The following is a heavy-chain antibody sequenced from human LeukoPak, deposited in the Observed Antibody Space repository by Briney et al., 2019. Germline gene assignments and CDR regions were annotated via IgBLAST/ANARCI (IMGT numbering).Heavy chain of an antibody. CDR1: GGSISGYY. V-gene: IGHV4-59*01. CDR2: IYYSGST. J-gene: IGHJ4*02. Sequence: SETLSLTCTVSGGSISGYYWSWIRQPPGKGLEWIGYIYYSGSTNYNPSLKSRVTISVDTSKNQFSLRLSSVTASDTAVYFCTRVEWGSGSTADYWGQGTLVTVSS. CDR3: TRVEWGSGSTADY. D-gene: IGHD3-22*01.